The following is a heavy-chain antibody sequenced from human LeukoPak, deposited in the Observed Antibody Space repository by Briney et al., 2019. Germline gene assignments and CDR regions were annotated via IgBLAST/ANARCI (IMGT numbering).Heavy chain of an antibody. V-gene: IGHV4-34*01. Sequence: SETLSLTCAVYGGSFSGYYWTWIRQPPGKGLEWIGGIHYSGSATYNPSLKSRVTISVDTSKNQFSLKMNSVTAGDTAVYYCARGQWFRAFWSRGTPVTVSS. D-gene: IGHD3-10*01. CDR2: IHYSGSA. CDR1: GGSFSGYY. J-gene: IGHJ4*02. CDR3: ARGQWFRAF.